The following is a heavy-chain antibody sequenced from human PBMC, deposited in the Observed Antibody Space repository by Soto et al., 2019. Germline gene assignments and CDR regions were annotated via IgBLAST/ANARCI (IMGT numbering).Heavy chain of an antibody. CDR1: GLTFSSYW. J-gene: IGHJ4*02. CDR2: IKQDGSAK. V-gene: IGHV3-7*01. D-gene: IGHD6-19*01. Sequence: GGSLRLSCAASGLTFSSYWMTWVRQAPGKGLEWVANIKQDGSAKYYVDSVKGRFTISRDNAKNSLYLQMNSLRAEDTAVYYCASWLKTSGWYVLLEGSFDYWGQGTLVTVSS. CDR3: ASWLKTSGWYVLLEGSFDY.